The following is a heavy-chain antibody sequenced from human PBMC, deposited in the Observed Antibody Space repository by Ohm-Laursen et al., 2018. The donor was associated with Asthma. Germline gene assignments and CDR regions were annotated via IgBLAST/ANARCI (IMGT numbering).Heavy chain of an antibody. V-gene: IGHV3-30*04. J-gene: IGHJ3*02. CDR3: AKGLSSRRGAFDI. CDR2: ISYDGSNK. CDR1: GFTFRSYA. D-gene: IGHD2-2*01. Sequence: SLRLSCTASGFTFRSYAMHWVRQAPGKGLEWVAVISYDGSNKYYADSVKGRFTISRDNSKNTLYLQMNSLRAEDTAVYYCAKGLSSRRGAFDIWGQGTMVTVSS.